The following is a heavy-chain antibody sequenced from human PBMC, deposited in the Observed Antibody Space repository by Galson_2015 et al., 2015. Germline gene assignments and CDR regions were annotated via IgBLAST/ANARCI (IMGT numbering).Heavy chain of an antibody. CDR1: GFTFSSYW. J-gene: IGHJ4*02. Sequence: SLRLSCAASGFTFSSYWMHWVRQAPGKGLVWVSRISSDGSSISYADSVKGRFTISRDNAKNTVYLQMNSLRVEDTAVYYCARVSYGDLGYSGQGTLVTVSS. D-gene: IGHD4-17*01. V-gene: IGHV3-74*01. CDR2: ISSDGSSI. CDR3: ARVSYGDLGY.